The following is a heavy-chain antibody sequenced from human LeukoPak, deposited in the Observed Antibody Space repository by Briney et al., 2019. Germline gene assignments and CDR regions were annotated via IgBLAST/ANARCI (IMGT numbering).Heavy chain of an antibody. CDR1: GGSISSGSYY. D-gene: IGHD6-13*01. V-gene: IGHV4-61*02. Sequence: SETLSLTCTVSGGSISSGSYYWSWIRQPAGRGLEWIGRIYTRGSTNYNPSLKSRVTISVDTSKNQFSLKLSSVTAADTAVYYCARVPTYEIAAARVGYAFDIWGQGTMVTVSS. CDR2: IYTRGST. J-gene: IGHJ3*02. CDR3: ARVPTYEIAAARVGYAFDI.